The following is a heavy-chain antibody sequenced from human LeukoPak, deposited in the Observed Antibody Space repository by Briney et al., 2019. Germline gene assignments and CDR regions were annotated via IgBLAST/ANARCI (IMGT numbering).Heavy chain of an antibody. J-gene: IGHJ3*02. V-gene: IGHV1-69*13. Sequence: GASVKVSCKASGYIFTSYGINWVRQAPGQGLEWMGGIIPIFGTANYAQKFQGRVTITADESTSTAYMELSSLRSEDTAVFYCARADYAGAFDIWGQGTMVTVSS. CDR2: IIPIFGTA. CDR1: GYIFTSYG. D-gene: IGHD4-17*01. CDR3: ARADYAGAFDI.